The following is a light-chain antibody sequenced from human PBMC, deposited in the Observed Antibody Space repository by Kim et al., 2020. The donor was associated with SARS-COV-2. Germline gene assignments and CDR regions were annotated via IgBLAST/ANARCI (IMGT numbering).Light chain of an antibody. J-gene: IGKJ4*01. CDR2: TAS. Sequence: DIQMTQSPSVSASVGDRVTITCRASQGIVNLLAWYQQKPEKAPKLLISTASRLQSGVPSRFIGSGSGTEFTLTISSLQPEDFATYYCQQAHSFPITFGGGTKVDIK. CDR1: QGIVNL. CDR3: QQAHSFPIT. V-gene: IGKV1-12*01.